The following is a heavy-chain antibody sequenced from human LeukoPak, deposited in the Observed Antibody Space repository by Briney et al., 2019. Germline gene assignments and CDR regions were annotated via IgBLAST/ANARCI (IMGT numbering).Heavy chain of an antibody. CDR3: AKSLDYDGGVLWALPHY. CDR2: ISQSCTVT. Sequence: QPGGPLTLLCAASGLTHSDYAMTGVRHPRGKGRVGVPHISQSCTVTNFADSAKGRLTHSRDNSKNTLYLQMNSLRAEDTAVYYCAKSLDYDGGVLWALPHYWGQETLVTASS. J-gene: IGHJ4*02. D-gene: IGHD3-22*01. V-gene: IGHV3-23*01. CDR1: GLTHSDYA.